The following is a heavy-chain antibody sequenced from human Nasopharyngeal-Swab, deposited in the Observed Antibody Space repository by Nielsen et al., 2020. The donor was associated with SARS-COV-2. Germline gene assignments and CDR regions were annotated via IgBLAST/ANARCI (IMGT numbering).Heavy chain of an antibody. CDR1: GFTFSSYG. Sequence: GESLKISCAASGFTFSSYGMHWVRQAPGKGLEWVAVISYDGSNKYYADSVKGRFTISRDNSKNTLYLQMNSLRAEDTAVYYCAKEGIYDFWSGPQGPFDYWDQGTLVTVSS. V-gene: IGHV3-30*18. CDR3: AKEGIYDFWSGPQGPFDY. CDR2: ISYDGSNK. D-gene: IGHD3-3*01. J-gene: IGHJ4*02.